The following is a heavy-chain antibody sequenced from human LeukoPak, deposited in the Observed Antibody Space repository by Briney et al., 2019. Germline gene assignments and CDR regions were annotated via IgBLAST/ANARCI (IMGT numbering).Heavy chain of an antibody. J-gene: IGHJ4*02. V-gene: IGHV4-4*07. Sequence: SETLSLTCTVSGGSISSYYWSWIRQTAGKGLEWIGRIYTNGSTKYNPSLKSRVTMSVDTSKNQFSLKLTSVTAADTAVYYCAQIRPSTYYDSSGSFDYWDQGTLVTVSS. CDR1: GGSISSYY. CDR3: AQIRPSTYYDSSGSFDY. CDR2: IYTNGST. D-gene: IGHD3-22*01.